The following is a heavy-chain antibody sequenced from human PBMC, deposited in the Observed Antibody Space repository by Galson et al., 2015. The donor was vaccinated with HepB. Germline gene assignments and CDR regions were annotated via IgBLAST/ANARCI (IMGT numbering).Heavy chain of an antibody. CDR2: INPSGGST. Sequence: SVKVSCKASGYTFTSYYMHWVRQVPGQGLEWMGIINPSGGSTSYAQKFQGRVTMTRDTSTSTVYMELSSLRSEDTAVYYCARYDYGDYVGTYYFDYWGQGTLVTVSS. CDR3: ARYDYGDYVGTYYFDY. J-gene: IGHJ4*02. V-gene: IGHV1-46*03. D-gene: IGHD4-17*01. CDR1: GYTFTSYY.